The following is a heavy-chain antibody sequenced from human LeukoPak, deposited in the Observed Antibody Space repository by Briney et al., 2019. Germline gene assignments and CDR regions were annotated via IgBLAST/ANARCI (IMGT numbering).Heavy chain of an antibody. D-gene: IGHD4-23*01. CDR1: GFTFSSYA. CDR3: ANLKDLRWGHDAFDI. CDR2: NSGRGGST. Sequence: PGGSLRLSCAASGFTFSSYAMSWVPHAPAKGRVWVSANSGRGGSTYYADSVKGRFTISRDDSKNTLYLQMNSLRAEDTAVYYCANLKDLRWGHDAFDIWGQGTMVTVSS. V-gene: IGHV3-23*01. J-gene: IGHJ3*02.